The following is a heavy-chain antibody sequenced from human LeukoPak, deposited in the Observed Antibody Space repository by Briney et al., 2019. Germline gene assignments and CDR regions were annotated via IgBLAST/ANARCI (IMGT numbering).Heavy chain of an antibody. V-gene: IGHV1-58*01. J-gene: IGHJ4*02. CDR1: GFTFTSSA. Sequence: ASVKVSCKASGFTFTSSAVQLVRQARGQRHEWIGCIVVVSGNTNYAQKFQERVTITSNMSTSTAYKELSSLRSEHTAVYYCAALLESGYHSGSPYYFDYWGQGALVTVSS. CDR2: IVVVSGNT. CDR3: AALLESGYHSGSPYYFDY. D-gene: IGHD6-13*01.